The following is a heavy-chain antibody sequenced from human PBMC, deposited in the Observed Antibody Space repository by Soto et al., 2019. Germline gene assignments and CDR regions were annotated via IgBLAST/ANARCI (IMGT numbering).Heavy chain of an antibody. CDR3: AKGMSLGGSGLDAFDI. J-gene: IGHJ3*02. CDR1: GFTFDDHA. V-gene: IGHV3-9*01. CDR2: ISWNSGNI. D-gene: IGHD3-16*01. Sequence: EVQLVESGGRLVQPGRSLRLSCAASGFTFDDHAMHWVRQAPGKGLEWVSRISWNSGNIGYADSVKGRFSTSRDNDKSSLYLQVNSLRDEDTAVYYCAKGMSLGGSGLDAFDIWGQGRMVTVSS.